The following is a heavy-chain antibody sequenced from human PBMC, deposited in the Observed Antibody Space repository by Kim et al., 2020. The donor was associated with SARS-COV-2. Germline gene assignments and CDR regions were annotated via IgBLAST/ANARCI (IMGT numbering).Heavy chain of an antibody. D-gene: IGHD3-16*01. CDR2: ST. J-gene: IGHJ5*02. CDR3: ASSGGWFDP. V-gene: IGHV4-30-2*05. Sequence: STYYNPSLKTRVTISVDTSKNQFSLKLSAVTAADTAVYYCASSGGWFDPWGQGTLVTVSS.